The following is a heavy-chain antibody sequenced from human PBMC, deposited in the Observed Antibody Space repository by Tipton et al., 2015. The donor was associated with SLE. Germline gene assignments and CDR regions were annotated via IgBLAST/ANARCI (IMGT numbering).Heavy chain of an antibody. V-gene: IGHV4-39*02. CDR2: IYTSGST. CDR1: GGSISSSSYY. Sequence: TLSLTCTVSGGSISSSSYYWGWIRQPPGNGLGWIGSIYTSGSTNYNPSLKSRDTISVDTSKNQFSLKLRSVTAADTDVYYCARDSRAAAGAFYYWGQGTLVTVSS. D-gene: IGHD6-13*01. J-gene: IGHJ4*02. CDR3: ARDSRAAAGAFYY.